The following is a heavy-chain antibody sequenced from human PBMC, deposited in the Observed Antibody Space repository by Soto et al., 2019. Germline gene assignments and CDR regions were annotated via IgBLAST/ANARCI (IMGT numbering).Heavy chain of an antibody. CDR2: ITGTGGNT. J-gene: IGHJ6*02. Sequence: EVQLLESGGGLVQPWGSLRLSCAASGFPLSTYGMTWVRQAPGKGLEWVSAITGTGGNTYYVDSVKGRFTSSRDNSKNMLYLQVNSLRVEDTAVYYCARIRGYWYGLDVWGQGTTVTVSS. CDR3: ARIRGYWYGLDV. V-gene: IGHV3-23*01. CDR1: GFPLSTYG.